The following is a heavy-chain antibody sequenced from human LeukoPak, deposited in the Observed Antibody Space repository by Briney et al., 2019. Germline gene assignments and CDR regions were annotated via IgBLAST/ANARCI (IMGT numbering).Heavy chain of an antibody. Sequence: GGSLRLSCAASGFRFSDYGMHWVRQAPGKGLEWVAVIAYDGSLRYYADYVKGRFTISRDNSKNTLLLQINSLRSEDTAVYYCARDRMALFDCWGQGTLVTVSS. D-gene: IGHD5-24*01. CDR3: ARDRMALFDC. CDR1: GFRFSDYG. V-gene: IGHV3-30*03. J-gene: IGHJ4*02. CDR2: IAYDGSLR.